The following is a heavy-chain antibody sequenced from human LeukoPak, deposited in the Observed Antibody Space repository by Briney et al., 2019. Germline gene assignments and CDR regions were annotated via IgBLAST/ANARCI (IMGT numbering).Heavy chain of an antibody. V-gene: IGHV3-30*18. CDR2: IAYDGSQT. D-gene: IGHD2-2*01. CDR1: GFTFSSYG. J-gene: IGHJ4*02. Sequence: GGSLRLSCAASGFTFSSYGMHWVRQAPSKGLEWVAIIAYDGSQTYHTNSVKGRFTISRDNSKNTLYLQMNSLRVEDTAVYYCAKKAVEGRVPAALDYWGQGILVTVSS. CDR3: AKKAVEGRVPAALDY.